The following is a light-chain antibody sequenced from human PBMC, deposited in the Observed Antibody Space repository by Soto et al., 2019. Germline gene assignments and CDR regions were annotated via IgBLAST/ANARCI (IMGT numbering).Light chain of an antibody. CDR3: CSYAGSYTFYV. Sequence: QSALTQPRSVSGSPGQSVTISCTGTSSDVGGYNYVSWYQQHPGKAPKLMIYDVSKRPSGVPDRFSGSKSGNTASLTISGLQVEDEADYYCCSYAGSYTFYVFGTGTKLTV. CDR1: SSDVGGYNY. CDR2: DVS. J-gene: IGLJ1*01. V-gene: IGLV2-11*01.